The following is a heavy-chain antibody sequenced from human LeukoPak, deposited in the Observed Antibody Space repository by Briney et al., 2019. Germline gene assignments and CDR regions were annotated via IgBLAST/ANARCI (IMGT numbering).Heavy chain of an antibody. V-gene: IGHV1-69*01. CDR1: GGTFSSYA. CDR3: ASPTPRVVVVPAALDY. CDR2: IIPIFGTA. J-gene: IGHJ4*02. Sequence: SVKVSCKASGGTFSSYAISWVRQAPGQGLEWMGGIIPIFGTANYAQKFRGRVTITADESTSTAYMELSSLRSEDTAVYYCASPTPRVVVVPAALDYWGQGTLVTVSS. D-gene: IGHD2-2*01.